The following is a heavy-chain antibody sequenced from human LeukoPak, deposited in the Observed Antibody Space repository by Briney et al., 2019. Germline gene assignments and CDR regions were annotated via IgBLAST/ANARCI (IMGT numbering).Heavy chain of an antibody. V-gene: IGHV3-64D*06. J-gene: IGHJ4*02. Sequence: GGSLRLSCSAPGFTFSNYAMHWVRQAPGKGLEYVSVISSDGGSTYYADSVKGRFTISRDNSKNTLYLQMSSLRAEDTAVYYCVKGTLGVSDYYNDWGPGTLVTVSS. CDR1: GFTFSNYA. CDR3: VKGTLGVSDYYND. D-gene: IGHD3-22*01. CDR2: ISSDGGST.